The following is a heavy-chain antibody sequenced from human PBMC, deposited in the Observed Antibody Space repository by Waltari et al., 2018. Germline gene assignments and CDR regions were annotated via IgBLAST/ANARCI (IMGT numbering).Heavy chain of an antibody. V-gene: IGHV3-21*01. D-gene: IGHD5-12*01. CDR1: GFTFSSYS. CDR3: ARDPNPGDSGYPYYFDY. CDR2: ISSSSSYI. J-gene: IGHJ4*02. Sequence: EVQLVESGGGLVKPGGSLRLSCAASGFTFSSYSMNWVRQAPGKGLEWVSSISSSSSYIYYADSVKGRFTISRDNAKSSLYLQMNSLRAEDTAVYYCARDPNPGDSGYPYYFDYWGQGTLVTVSS.